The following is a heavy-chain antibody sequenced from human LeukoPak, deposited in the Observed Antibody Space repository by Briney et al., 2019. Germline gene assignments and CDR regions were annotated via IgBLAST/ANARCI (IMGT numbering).Heavy chain of an antibody. V-gene: IGHV3-23*01. J-gene: IGHJ3*02. CDR3: AKVCSGSYYAFDI. CDR1: GFTFSSYA. CDR2: ISGSGGST. Sequence: SGGSLRLSCAASGFTFSSYAMSWVRQAPGKWLEWVSAISGSGGSTYYADSVKGRFTISRDNSKNTLYLQMNSLRAEDTAVYYCAKVCSGSYYAFDIWGQGTMVTVSS. D-gene: IGHD1-26*01.